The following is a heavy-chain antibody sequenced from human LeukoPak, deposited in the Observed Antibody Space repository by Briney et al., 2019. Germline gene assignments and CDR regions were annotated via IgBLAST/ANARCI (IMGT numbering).Heavy chain of an antibody. CDR1: GGSISSGSYY. D-gene: IGHD1-26*01. CDR2: IYTSGST. CDR3: AREWELPSLYYYYYYMDV. J-gene: IGHJ6*03. V-gene: IGHV4-61*02. Sequence: SETLSLTCTVSGGSISSGSYYWSWIRQPAGKGLEWIGRIYTSGSTNYNPSLKSRVTISVDTSKNQFSLKLSSVTAADTAVYYCAREWELPSLYYYYYYMDVWGKGTTVTVSS.